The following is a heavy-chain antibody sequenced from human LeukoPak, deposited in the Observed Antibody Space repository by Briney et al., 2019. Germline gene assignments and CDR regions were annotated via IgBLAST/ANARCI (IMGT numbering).Heavy chain of an antibody. CDR2: ISWNSGSI. J-gene: IGHJ4*02. D-gene: IGHD3-22*01. CDR1: GFTFDDYA. CDR3: ARDLHYYDSSGYPPLGY. V-gene: IGHV3-9*01. Sequence: PGGSLRLSCAASGFTFDDYAMHWVRQAPGKGLEWVSGISWNSGSIGYADSVKGRFTISRDNAKNTLYLQMNSLRAEDTAVYYCARDLHYYDSSGYPPLGYWGQGTLVTVSS.